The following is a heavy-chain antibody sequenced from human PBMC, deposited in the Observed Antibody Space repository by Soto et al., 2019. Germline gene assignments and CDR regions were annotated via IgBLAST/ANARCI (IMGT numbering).Heavy chain of an antibody. CDR2: IYHSGST. V-gene: IGHV4-4*02. CDR1: GGSISSSNW. CDR3: ARESVVVTVSGAFDI. D-gene: IGHD2-21*02. J-gene: IGHJ3*02. Sequence: PSETLSLTCAVSGGSISSSNWWSWVRQPPGKGLEWIGEIYHSGSTNYNPSLKSRVTISVDKSKNQFSLKLSSVTAADTAVYYCARESVVVTVSGAFDIWGQGTMVTVSS.